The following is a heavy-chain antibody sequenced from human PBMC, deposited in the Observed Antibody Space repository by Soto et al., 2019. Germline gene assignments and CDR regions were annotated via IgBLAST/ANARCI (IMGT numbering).Heavy chain of an antibody. CDR1: GGTFSSYA. J-gene: IGHJ4*02. CDR2: IIPIFGTA. Sequence: QVQLVQSGAEVKKPGSSVKVSCKASGGTFSSYAISRVRQAPGQGLEWMGGIIPIFGTANYAQKFQGRVTNTADEATSTAYMELSSLRYEDKAVYYCARESRYCSGGSCYFLPGIDYWGQGTLVTVSS. V-gene: IGHV1-69*12. D-gene: IGHD2-15*01. CDR3: ARESRYCSGGSCYFLPGIDY.